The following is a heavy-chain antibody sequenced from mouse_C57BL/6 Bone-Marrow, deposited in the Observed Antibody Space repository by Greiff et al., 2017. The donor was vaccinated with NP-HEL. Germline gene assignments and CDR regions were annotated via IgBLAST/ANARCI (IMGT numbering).Heavy chain of an antibody. Sequence: QVQLKQSGPELVKPGASVKISCKASGYAFSSSWMNWVKQRPGKGLEWIGRIYPGDGDTNYNGKFKGKATLTADKSSSTAYMQLSSLTSEDSAVYFCARMGNWTFAYWGQGTLVTVSA. V-gene: IGHV1-82*01. CDR1: GYAFSSSW. CDR2: IYPGDGDT. J-gene: IGHJ3*01. D-gene: IGHD2-1*01. CDR3: ARMGNWTFAY.